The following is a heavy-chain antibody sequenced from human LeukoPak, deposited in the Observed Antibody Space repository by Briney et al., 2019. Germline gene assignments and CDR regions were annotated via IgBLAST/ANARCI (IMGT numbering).Heavy chain of an antibody. D-gene: IGHD4-17*01. J-gene: IGHJ3*02. V-gene: IGHV4-61*02. CDR1: GGSISSSIYY. CDR2: IYTSGST. CDR3: ATADYGDYFAFDI. Sequence: PSETLSLTCTVSGGSISSSIYYWSWIRQPAGKGLEWIGRIYTSGSTNYNPSLKSRVTISVATSKNQFSLKLSSVTAADTAVYYCATADYGDYFAFDIWGQGTMVTVSS.